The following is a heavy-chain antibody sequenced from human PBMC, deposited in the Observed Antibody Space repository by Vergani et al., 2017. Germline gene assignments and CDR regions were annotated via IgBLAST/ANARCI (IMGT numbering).Heavy chain of an antibody. CDR1: AFTFSSYE. CDR2: ISSSGSTI. D-gene: IGHD2-2*02. CDR3: ARDGGGRHCSSTSCYIGYYGMDV. Sequence: EVQLVESGGGLVQPGGSLRLSCASSAFTFSSYEMNWVRQAPGKGLEWVSYISSSGSTIYYADSVKGRFTISRDNAKNSLYLQMNSLRAEDTAVYYCARDGGGRHCSSTSCYIGYYGMDVWGQGTTVTVSS. V-gene: IGHV3-48*03. J-gene: IGHJ6*02.